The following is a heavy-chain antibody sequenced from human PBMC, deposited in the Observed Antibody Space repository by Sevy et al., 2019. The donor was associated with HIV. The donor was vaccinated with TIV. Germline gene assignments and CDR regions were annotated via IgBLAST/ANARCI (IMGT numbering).Heavy chain of an antibody. Sequence: GGSLRLSXXAXXXXXXXXXMXWXRXXXGKXXXXVAVXSXXXXIKXYGDSVKGRFTISRDNSKNALYLQVNSLRPEDTAVYHCARXXXXXXXXXXXXWGQXTLVTVSS. J-gene: IGHJ1*01. CDR2: XSXXXXIK. V-gene: IGHV3-30*03. CDR1: XXXXXXXX. CDR3: ARXXXXXXXXXXXX.